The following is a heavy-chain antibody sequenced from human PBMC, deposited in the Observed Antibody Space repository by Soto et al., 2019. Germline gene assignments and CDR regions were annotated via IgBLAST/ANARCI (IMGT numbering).Heavy chain of an antibody. CDR1: GYTFTSYG. CDR2: INPYNGNT. CDR3: ARDAAVGLFDY. D-gene: IGHD1-26*01. J-gene: IGHJ4*02. Sequence: QVQLVQSGAEVKKPGASVKVSGKASGYTFTSYGISWVRQAPGQGLAWMGWINPYNGNTKYAQNLQGRVTMTTDTTTSTAYRELRSLRYDDTAVYYCARDAAVGLFDYWGQGTLVTVSS. V-gene: IGHV1-18*01.